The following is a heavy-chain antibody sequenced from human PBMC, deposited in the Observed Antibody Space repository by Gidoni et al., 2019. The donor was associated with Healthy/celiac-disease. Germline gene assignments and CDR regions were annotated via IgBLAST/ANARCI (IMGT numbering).Heavy chain of an antibody. V-gene: IGHV4-4*02. CDR2: IYHSGST. D-gene: IGHD3-3*01. CDR3: ARSIFGVVTPHYFDY. Sequence: VRQPPGKGLEWIGEIYHSGSTNYNPSLKSRVTISVDKSKNQFSLKLSSVTAADTAVYYCARSIFGVVTPHYFDYWGQGTQVTVSS. J-gene: IGHJ4*02.